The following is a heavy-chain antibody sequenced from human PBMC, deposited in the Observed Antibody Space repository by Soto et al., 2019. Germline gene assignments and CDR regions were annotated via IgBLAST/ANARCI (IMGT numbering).Heavy chain of an antibody. CDR3: ATSQKGYNWNYFDH. D-gene: IGHD1-20*01. CDR2: IYYSRST. V-gene: IGHV4-39*01. Sequence: SETLSLTCTVSGGSVISPNSYWGWIRRAPGKELEWLGNIYYSRSTYYIPSLESRLTISADTSKNQFSLRLTSVTAADTAVYYCATSQKGYNWNYFDHWGQGALVTVSS. CDR1: GGSVISPNSY. J-gene: IGHJ4*02.